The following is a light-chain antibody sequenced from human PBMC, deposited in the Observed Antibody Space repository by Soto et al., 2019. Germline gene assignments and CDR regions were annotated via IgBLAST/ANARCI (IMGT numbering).Light chain of an antibody. CDR1: ECLXSR. CDR3: QQYNTVSRT. CDR2: TAS. Sequence: IRVTQWPSPLSASEGDSVTITCRASECLXSRLDWDQRKPGKAPKILXDTASSLERGGPSRFSGSGSGTEFTRTISSLQPDDFATYYCQQYNTVSRTFGQGTKVDIK. J-gene: IGKJ1*01. V-gene: IGKV1-5*03.